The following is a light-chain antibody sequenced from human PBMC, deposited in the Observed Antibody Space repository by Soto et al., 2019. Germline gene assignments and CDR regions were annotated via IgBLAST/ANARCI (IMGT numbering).Light chain of an antibody. J-gene: IGLJ1*01. Sequence: QSVLTQPASVSGSPGQSITISCTGTSSDVGGYNYVSWYQHYPGKAPKLMIYDVSNRPSGVSNRFPGSKSGNTASLTISGLQAEDEADYYCSSYTSSSTSVFGTGTKVTVL. CDR3: SSYTSSSTSV. CDR1: SSDVGGYNY. V-gene: IGLV2-14*03. CDR2: DVS.